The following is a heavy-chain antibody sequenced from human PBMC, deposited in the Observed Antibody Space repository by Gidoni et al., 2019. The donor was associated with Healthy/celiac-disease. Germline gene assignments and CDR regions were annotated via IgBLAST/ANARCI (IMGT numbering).Heavy chain of an antibody. CDR3: ARDRRPYQLLPGPFDY. V-gene: IGHV3-7*01. CDR1: GSTFSSYW. D-gene: IGHD2-2*01. Sequence: EVQLVESGGGLVQPGGSLRLSCAASGSTFSSYWMSWVRQAPGKGLEWVANIKQDGSEKYYVDSVKGRFTISRDNAKNSLYLQMNSLRAEDTAVYYCARDRRPYQLLPGPFDYWGQGTLVTVSS. CDR2: IKQDGSEK. J-gene: IGHJ4*02.